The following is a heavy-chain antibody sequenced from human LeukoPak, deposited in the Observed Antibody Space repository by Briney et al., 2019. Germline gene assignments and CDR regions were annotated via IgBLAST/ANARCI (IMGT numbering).Heavy chain of an antibody. D-gene: IGHD3-22*01. CDR2: ISGSGGST. J-gene: IGHJ4*02. CDR1: GFTFSSYS. V-gene: IGHV3-23*01. CDR3: AREGPYYYDSSGEFDY. Sequence: PGGSLRLSCAASGFTFSSYSMNWVRQAPGKGLEWVSAISGSGGSTYYADSVKGRFTISRDNSKNTLYLQMNSLRAEDTAVYYCAREGPYYYDSSGEFDYWGQGTLVTVSS.